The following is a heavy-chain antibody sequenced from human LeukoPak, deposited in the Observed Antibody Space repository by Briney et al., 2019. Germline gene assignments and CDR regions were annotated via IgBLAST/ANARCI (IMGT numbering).Heavy chain of an antibody. Sequence: VASVNVSCKASGYTFTSYGISWVRQAPGQGLEWMGWISAYNGNTNYAQKLQGRVTMTTDTSTSTAYMELRSLRSDDTAVYYCARDVAATNAFDIWGQGTMVTVSS. J-gene: IGHJ3*02. CDR3: ARDVAATNAFDI. V-gene: IGHV1-18*01. D-gene: IGHD2-15*01. CDR1: GYTFTSYG. CDR2: ISAYNGNT.